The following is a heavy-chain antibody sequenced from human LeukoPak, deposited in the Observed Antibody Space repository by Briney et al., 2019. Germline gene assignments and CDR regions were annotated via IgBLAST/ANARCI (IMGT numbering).Heavy chain of an antibody. CDR1: GYSFTSFD. CDR3: ARVVATAGTLLFDY. Sequence: ASVKVSCKASGYSFTSFDINWVRQAPGQGLEWMGWINTDNGNTDYAQRVQGRVTMTTDSSTSTAHMELRSLRSDDTAVYYCARVVATAGTLLFDYWGQGTLVTVSS. CDR2: INTDNGNT. D-gene: IGHD6-13*01. J-gene: IGHJ4*02. V-gene: IGHV1-18*01.